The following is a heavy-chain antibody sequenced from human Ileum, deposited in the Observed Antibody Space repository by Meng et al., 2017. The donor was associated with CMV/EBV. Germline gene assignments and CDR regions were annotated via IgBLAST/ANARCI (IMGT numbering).Heavy chain of an antibody. D-gene: IGHD1-26*01. CDR2: IDANTGNP. J-gene: IGHJ4*02. Sequence: SCKTSGYTFTSNKIIWVRQAPGQGPGWMGWIDANTGNPTYAQSFTGRFVFSLDTSVNTAYLQISSLKAEDTAVYYCTRDGLSGRYFDYWGQGTLVTVSS. CDR1: GYTFTSNK. V-gene: IGHV7-4-1*02. CDR3: TRDGLSGRYFDY.